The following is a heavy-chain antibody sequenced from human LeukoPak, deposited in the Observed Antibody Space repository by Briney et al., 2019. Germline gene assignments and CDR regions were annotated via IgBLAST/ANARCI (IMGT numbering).Heavy chain of an antibody. V-gene: IGHV5-51*01. J-gene: IGHJ5*02. Sequence: GESLKISCKGSGYSFSNYWIGWVRQMPGKGLEWMGIIYPGDSDTRYSPSFQGQVTISADKSISTAYLQWSSLKASDIAMYYCARISYDSSGYYWFDPWGQGTLVTVSS. CDR3: ARISYDSSGYYWFDP. CDR2: IYPGDSDT. D-gene: IGHD3-22*01. CDR1: GYSFSNYW.